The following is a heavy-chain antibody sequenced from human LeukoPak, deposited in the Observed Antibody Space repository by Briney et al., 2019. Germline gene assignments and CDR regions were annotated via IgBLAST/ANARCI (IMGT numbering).Heavy chain of an antibody. V-gene: IGHV3-23*01. D-gene: IGHD3-22*01. J-gene: IGHJ4*02. CDR1: GFTFSRYA. Sequence: GGSLRLSCAASGFTFSRYAMSWVRQAPGKGLEWVSAISGSGGNTYYTDSVKGRFTISRDNSKNILSLLMNSLRAEDTAVYYCARVGGYYDSSGYYFDYWGQGTLVTVSS. CDR2: ISGSGGNT. CDR3: ARVGGYYDSSGYYFDY.